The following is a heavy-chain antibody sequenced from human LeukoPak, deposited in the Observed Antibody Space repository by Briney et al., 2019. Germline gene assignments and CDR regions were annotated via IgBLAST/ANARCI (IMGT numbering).Heavy chain of an antibody. Sequence: ASVNVSCKASGYTFTGYYMHWVRQAPGQGLEWMGWINPNSGGTNYAQKFQGWVTMTRDTSISTAYMELSRLRSDDTAVYYCARATTVVTPFDYWGQGTLVTVSS. D-gene: IGHD4-23*01. CDR2: INPNSGGT. CDR1: GYTFTGYY. J-gene: IGHJ4*02. CDR3: ARATTVVTPFDY. V-gene: IGHV1-2*04.